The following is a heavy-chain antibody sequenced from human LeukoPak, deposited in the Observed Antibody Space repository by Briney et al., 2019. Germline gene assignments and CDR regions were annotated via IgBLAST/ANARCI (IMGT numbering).Heavy chain of an antibody. D-gene: IGHD6-19*01. J-gene: IGHJ6*02. V-gene: IGHV4-34*01. CDR2: INHSGST. CDR3: AGWYYYYYGMDV. CDR1: GGSFSGYY. Sequence: PSETLSLTCAVYGGSFSGYYWSWIRQPPGKGLEWIGEINHSGSTNYNPSLKSRVTISVDTSKNQFSQKLSSVTAADTAVYYCAGWYYYYYGMDVWGQGTTVTVSS.